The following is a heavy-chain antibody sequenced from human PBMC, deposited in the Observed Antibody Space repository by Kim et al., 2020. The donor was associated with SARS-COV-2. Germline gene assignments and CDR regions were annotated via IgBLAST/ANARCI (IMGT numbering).Heavy chain of an antibody. D-gene: IGHD1-26*01. V-gene: IGHV3-64D*09. J-gene: IGHJ4*02. CDR1: GFTFSSYA. Sequence: GGSLRLSCSASGFTFSSYAMHWVRQAPGKGLEYVSAISSNGGSTYYADSVKGRFTISRDNSKNTLYLQMSSLRAEDTAVYYCVKGFSGSYKRSYFDYWGQGTLVTVSS. CDR3: VKGFSGSYKRSYFDY. CDR2: ISSNGGST.